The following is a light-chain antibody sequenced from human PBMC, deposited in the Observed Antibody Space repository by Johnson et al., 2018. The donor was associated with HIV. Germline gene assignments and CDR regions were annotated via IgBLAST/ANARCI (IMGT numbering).Light chain of an antibody. Sequence: QSVLTQPPSVSAAPGQKVTISCSGSSSNLGNNYVSWYQQLPGAAPKLLIYETNTRPSGIPDRFSGSKSGTSATLGITGLQTGDEADYYCGTWDSSLSASYVFGTGTKVAVL. CDR3: GTWDSSLSASYV. J-gene: IGLJ1*01. CDR1: SSNLGNNY. V-gene: IGLV1-51*02. CDR2: ETN.